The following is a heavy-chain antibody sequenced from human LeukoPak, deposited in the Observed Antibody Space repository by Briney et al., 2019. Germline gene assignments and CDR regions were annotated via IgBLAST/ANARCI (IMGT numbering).Heavy chain of an antibody. CDR2: IYSGGST. V-gene: IGHV3-66*01. D-gene: IGHD1-26*01. CDR1: GFTVSSNY. CDR3: ARGGEGATTQFDY. Sequence: GGSLRLSCAASGFTVSSNYMSWVRQAPGKGLEWVSVIYSGGSTYYADSVKGRFTISRDNSKNTLYLQMNSLRAEDTAVYYCARGGEGATTQFDYWGLGTLVTVSS. J-gene: IGHJ4*02.